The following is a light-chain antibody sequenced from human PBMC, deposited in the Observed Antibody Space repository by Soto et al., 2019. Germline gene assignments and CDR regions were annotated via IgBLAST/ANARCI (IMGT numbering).Light chain of an antibody. V-gene: IGKV1-5*01. CDR2: DAS. J-gene: IGKJ1*01. CDR3: QQYNSYSGRP. CDR1: QSISSW. Sequence: DIQMTQSPSTLSASVGDRVTITCRASQSISSWLAWYQQKPGKAPKLLIYDASSLESGVPSRFSGSGSGTEFTLTISSLQPDDFATYYCQQYNSYSGRPFGQGTKVDIK.